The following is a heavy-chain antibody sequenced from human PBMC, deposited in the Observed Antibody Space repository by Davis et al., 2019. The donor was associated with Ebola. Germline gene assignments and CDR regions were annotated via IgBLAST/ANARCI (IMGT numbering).Heavy chain of an antibody. J-gene: IGHJ4*02. CDR2: ISAYNGNT. Sequence: ASVKVSCKASGYTFTSYGISWVRQAPGQGLEWMGWISAYNGNTNYAQKFQGRVTMTTDTSTSTAYMELSSLRSEDTAVYYCASMGYCSSTSCYEVDYWGQGTLVTVSS. D-gene: IGHD2-2*01. CDR3: ASMGYCSSTSCYEVDY. CDR1: GYTFTSYG. V-gene: IGHV1-18*01.